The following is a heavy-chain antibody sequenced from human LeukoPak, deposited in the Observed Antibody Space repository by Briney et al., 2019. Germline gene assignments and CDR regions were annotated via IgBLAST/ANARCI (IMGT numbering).Heavy chain of an antibody. CDR3: AGPGAGDLDY. CDR2: INHSGST. D-gene: IGHD3-10*01. Sequence: PSETLSLTCAVYSGPFTLYYWSWIRQPPGKGLEWIGEINHSGSTNYNPSLKSRVTMSVDTSKNQFSLRLSSVTAADTAVYYCAGPGAGDLDYWGQGTLVTVSS. CDR1: SGPFTLYY. J-gene: IGHJ4*02. V-gene: IGHV4-34*01.